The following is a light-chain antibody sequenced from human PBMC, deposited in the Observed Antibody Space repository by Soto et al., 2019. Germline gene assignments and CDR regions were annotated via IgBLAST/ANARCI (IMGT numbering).Light chain of an antibody. Sequence: EIVMTQSPDTLSVSPGDRATLFCRASQSVSSTVAWYQQRPGQAPRLLIYVASTRATGIPARFSGSGSGTEFTLTISSLPSEDFAVYYCQQYNDWLTFGGGTKVEIK. CDR3: QQYNDWLT. CDR2: VAS. CDR1: QSVSST. J-gene: IGKJ4*01. V-gene: IGKV3-15*01.